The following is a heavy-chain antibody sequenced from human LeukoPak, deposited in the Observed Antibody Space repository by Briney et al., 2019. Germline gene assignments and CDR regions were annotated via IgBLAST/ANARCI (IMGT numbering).Heavy chain of an antibody. CDR2: MYTSGST. V-gene: IGHV4-59*10. D-gene: IGHD3-10*01. CDR1: GGSFSGYY. CDR3: ARGVGRFGELYNNWFDP. Sequence: SETLSLTCAVYGGSFSGYYWSWIRQPAGKGLEWIGRMYTSGSTNYNPSLQSRVTISVDTSKNQFSLKLSSVTAADTAVYYCARGVGRFGELYNNWFDPWGQGTLVTVSS. J-gene: IGHJ5*02.